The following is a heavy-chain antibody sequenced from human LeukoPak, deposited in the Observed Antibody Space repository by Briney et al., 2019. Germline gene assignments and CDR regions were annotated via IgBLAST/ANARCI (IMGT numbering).Heavy chain of an antibody. CDR1: GFTFSSYA. Sequence: GGSLRLSCAASGFTFSSYAMHWVRQAPGKGLEWVAVISYDGSNKYYADSVKGRFTISRDNSKNTLYLQMNSLRAEDTAVYYCAREPHTDSDAFDIWGQGTMVTVSS. J-gene: IGHJ3*02. V-gene: IGHV3-30-3*01. CDR2: ISYDGSNK. CDR3: AREPHTDSDAFDI. D-gene: IGHD4-17*01.